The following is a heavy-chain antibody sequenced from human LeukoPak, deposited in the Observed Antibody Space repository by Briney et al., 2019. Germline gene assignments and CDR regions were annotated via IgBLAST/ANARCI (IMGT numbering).Heavy chain of an antibody. Sequence: SETLSLTCTVSGGSISSSSYYWGWIRQPPGKGREWIGSIYYSGSTYYNPSLKSRVTISVDTSKNQFSLKLSSVTAADTAVYYCAGQEGQQLVDYWGQGTLVTVSS. CDR2: IYYSGST. D-gene: IGHD6-13*01. J-gene: IGHJ4*02. CDR1: GGSISSSSYY. CDR3: AGQEGQQLVDY. V-gene: IGHV4-39*01.